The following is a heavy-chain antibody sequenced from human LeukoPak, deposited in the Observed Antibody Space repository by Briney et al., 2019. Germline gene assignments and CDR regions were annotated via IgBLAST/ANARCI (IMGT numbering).Heavy chain of an antibody. CDR3: ARDLPKEMATPVETAFDY. Sequence: GGSLRLSCAASGFTFSSYTMNWVRQAPGKGLEWVSYISSSTSTIYYADSVKGRFTISRDNAKNSLSLQMNSLRAEDTAVYYCARDLPKEMATPVETAFDYWGQGTLVTVSS. D-gene: IGHD5-24*01. CDR1: GFTFSSYT. CDR2: ISSSTSTI. J-gene: IGHJ4*02. V-gene: IGHV3-48*04.